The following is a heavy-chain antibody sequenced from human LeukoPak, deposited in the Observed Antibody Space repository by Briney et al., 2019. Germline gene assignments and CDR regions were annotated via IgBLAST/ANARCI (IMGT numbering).Heavy chain of an antibody. CDR2: IYYSEST. V-gene: IGHV4-59*08. CDR1: GGSISRYY. D-gene: IGHD4-17*01. CDR3: ARRNDYGDYVSFDY. Sequence: SETLSLTCTVSGGSISRYYWSWIRQPPGKGLEWIGYIYYSESTNYSPSLKSRVTISVDASKNQVSLKLRSVTAADTAVYYCARRNDYGDYVSFDYWGPGTLVTVSS. J-gene: IGHJ4*02.